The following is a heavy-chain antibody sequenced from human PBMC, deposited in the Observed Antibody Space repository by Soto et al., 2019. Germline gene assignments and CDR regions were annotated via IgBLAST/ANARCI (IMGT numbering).Heavy chain of an antibody. Sequence: GGSLRLSCTASGFTFGDYAMSWFRQAPGKGLEWVGFIRSKAYGGTTEYAASVKGRFTISRDDSKSIAYLQMNSLKTEDTAVYYCTRDRSADCSSTSCYGWSSYYYYGMDVWGQGNPGHRLL. D-gene: IGHD2-2*01. J-gene: IGHJ6*02. CDR3: TRDRSADCSSTSCYGWSSYYYYGMDV. CDR1: GFTFGDYA. CDR2: IRSKAYGGTT. V-gene: IGHV3-49*03.